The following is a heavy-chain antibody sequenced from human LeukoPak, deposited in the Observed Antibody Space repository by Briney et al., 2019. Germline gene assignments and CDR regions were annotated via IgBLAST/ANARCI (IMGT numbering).Heavy chain of an antibody. D-gene: IGHD1-1*01. CDR2: IYPGDSDT. CDR3: ARRGNSHFDY. CDR1: GYSFTRSW. J-gene: IGHJ4*02. Sequence: GESLKISCKGSGYSFTRSWIGWGRQMPGKGLELMGIIYPGDSDTRYSPSFQGQVTMSADKSISTAYLQWSSLKASDTAMYYCARRGNSHFDYWGQGTLVTVSS. V-gene: IGHV5-51*01.